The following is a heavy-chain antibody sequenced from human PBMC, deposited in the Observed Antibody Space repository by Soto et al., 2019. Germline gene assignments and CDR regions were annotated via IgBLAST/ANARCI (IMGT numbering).Heavy chain of an antibody. CDR3: AKDYISGNGRWDAFAF. J-gene: IGHJ3*01. CDR1: GITFSNYG. CDR2: ISSSGGST. Sequence: GGSLRLSCLVSGITFSNYGMTWVRQAPGKGLEWVSSISSSGGSTYYAVSVKGRFTVSRDNSKSTLYLQMNSLRDDDTAVYYCAKDYISGNGRWDAFAFWGQGTMVTVSS. V-gene: IGHV3-23*01. D-gene: IGHD2-15*01.